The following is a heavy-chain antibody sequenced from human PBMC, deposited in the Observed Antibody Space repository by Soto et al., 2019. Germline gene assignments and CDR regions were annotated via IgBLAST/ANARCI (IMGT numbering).Heavy chain of an antibody. D-gene: IGHD3-3*01. CDR3: AADNDFWSGHYSFDY. CDR1: GFTFSSSA. CDR2: IVVGSGNT. V-gene: IGHV1-58*01. J-gene: IGHJ4*02. Sequence: ASVKVSCKASGFTFSSSAVQWVRQARGQRLEWIGWIVVGSGNTNYAQKFQERVTITRDMSTSTAHMELTSLRSEDTAVYYCAADNDFWSGHYSFDYWGQGTLVTVSS.